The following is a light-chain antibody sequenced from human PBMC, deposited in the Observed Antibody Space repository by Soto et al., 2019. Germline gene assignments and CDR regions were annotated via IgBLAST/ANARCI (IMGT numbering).Light chain of an antibody. CDR3: QQSYSTPYT. Sequence: DIQMTQSPSSLSASAGDRVTITCRASQTISSYLNWYQQKPGKAPNLLIYGASRLQSGVPSRFSGSASGTDFTLTISSLQPEDFATYYCQQSYSTPYTFCQGTKLEIK. J-gene: IGKJ2*01. V-gene: IGKV1-39*01. CDR1: QTISSY. CDR2: GAS.